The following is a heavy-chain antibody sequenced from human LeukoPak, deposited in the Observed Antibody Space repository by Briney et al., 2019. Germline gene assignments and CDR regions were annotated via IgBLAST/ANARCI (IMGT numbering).Heavy chain of an antibody. J-gene: IGHJ4*02. D-gene: IGHD6-6*01. Sequence: GGSLRLSCAASGFTFSGSALHWVRQAPGTGLEGVANIKEDGSQKYYVDSVKGRFTISRDNSKNSLYLQMNSLRAEDSAVYYCARTSSRYSSSYYWGQGTLVTVSS. CDR3: ARTSSRYSSSYY. CDR2: IKEDGSQK. V-gene: IGHV3-7*01. CDR1: GFTFSGSA.